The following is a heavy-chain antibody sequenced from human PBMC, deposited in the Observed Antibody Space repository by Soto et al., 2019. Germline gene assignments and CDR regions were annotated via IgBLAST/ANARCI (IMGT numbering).Heavy chain of an antibody. J-gene: IGHJ6*02. CDR1: GDSVSSNSAA. CDR2: TYYRSKWYN. D-gene: IGHD5-12*01. CDR3: ASERWLHPQGGYYYYYGMDV. Sequence: PSHTLSLTCAISGDSVSSNSAAWNWIRQSPSRGLEWLGRTYYRSKWYNDYAVSVKSRVTINPDTSKNQFSLKLSSVTAADTAVYYCASERWLHPQGGYYYYYGMDVWGQGTTVTVSS. V-gene: IGHV6-1*01.